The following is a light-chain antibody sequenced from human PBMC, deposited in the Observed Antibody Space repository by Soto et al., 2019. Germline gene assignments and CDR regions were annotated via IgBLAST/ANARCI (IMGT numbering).Light chain of an antibody. CDR2: WAS. CDR1: QSVFYTSNNKND. J-gene: IGKJ4*01. CDR3: QQYYSTPLT. V-gene: IGKV4-1*01. Sequence: DIVMTHSPDSLAVSLGEGATINCRSSQSVFYTSNNKNDLAWYQQRPGQPPKLLLYWASNRESGVPDRFSGSGSGTDFTVTIRSRQPDDVSVYFCQQYYSTPLTFGGGTKVEIK.